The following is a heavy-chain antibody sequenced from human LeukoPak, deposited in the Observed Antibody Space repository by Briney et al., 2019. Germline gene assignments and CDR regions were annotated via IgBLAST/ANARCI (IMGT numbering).Heavy chain of an antibody. CDR2: MYYSGST. Sequence: SETLSLTCTVSGGSINNDSFYWGWIRQPPGKGLEWIGNMYYSGSTYYNPSLKSRLTISVDTSKNQFSLKLSSVTAADTAVCYCARTGVATSRYYYYAMDVWGQGTTATVSS. J-gene: IGHJ6*02. CDR3: ARTGVATSRYYYYAMDV. V-gene: IGHV4-39*01. D-gene: IGHD5-12*01. CDR1: GGSINNDSFY.